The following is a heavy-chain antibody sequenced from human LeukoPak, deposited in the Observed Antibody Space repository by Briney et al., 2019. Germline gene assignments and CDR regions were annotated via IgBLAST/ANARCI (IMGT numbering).Heavy chain of an antibody. CDR1: GFTFSSYG. V-gene: IGHV3-30*02. CDR2: IRYDGSNK. Sequence: PGGSLRLSCAASGFTFSSYGMHWVRQAPGKGLEWVAFIRYDGSNKYYADSVKGRFTISRDNSKNTLYLQMNSLRAEDTAVYYCAGPSGSYLRYYFDYWGQGTLVTVSS. D-gene: IGHD1-26*01. J-gene: IGHJ4*02. CDR3: AGPSGSYLRYYFDY.